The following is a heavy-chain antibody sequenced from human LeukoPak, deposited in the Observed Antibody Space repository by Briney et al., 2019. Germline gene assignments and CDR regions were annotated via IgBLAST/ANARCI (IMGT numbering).Heavy chain of an antibody. V-gene: IGHV3-7*01. CDR1: GFTFSSYW. D-gene: IGHD3-10*01. CDR2: IKQDGSEK. J-gene: IGHJ4*02. CDR3: ARGNGSDYYGSGSYGFDY. Sequence: GGSLRLSCAASGFTFSSYWMSWVRQAPGKGLEWVANIKQDGSEKYYVDSVKGRFTISRDNAKNSLYLQMNSLRAEDTAVYYCARGNGSDYYGSGSYGFDYWGQGTLVTVSS.